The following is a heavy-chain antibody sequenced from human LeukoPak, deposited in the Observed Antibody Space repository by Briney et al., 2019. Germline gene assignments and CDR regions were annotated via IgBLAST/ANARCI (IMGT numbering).Heavy chain of an antibody. CDR2: IIPIFGTA. Sequence: SVKVSCKASGGTFSSYAISWVRQAPGQGLKWMGRIIPIFGTANYAQKFQGRVTITTDESTSTAYMELSSLRSEDTAVYYCARDPFGGSYQQDYYMDVWGKGTTVTVSS. CDR1: GGTFSSYA. CDR3: ARDPFGGSYQQDYYMDV. D-gene: IGHD1-26*01. V-gene: IGHV1-69*05. J-gene: IGHJ6*03.